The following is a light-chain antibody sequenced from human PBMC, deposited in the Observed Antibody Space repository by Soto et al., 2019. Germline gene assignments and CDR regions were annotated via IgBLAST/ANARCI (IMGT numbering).Light chain of an antibody. CDR1: SSDVGGYNL. CDR3: CSYASTTTLM. Sequence: QSVLTQPASVSGSPGQSITISCTGTSSDVGGYNLVSWYQQHPGKAPEVMIYEGNKRPSGVSNRFSGSKSGDTASLTISGLQAEDEADYYCCSYASTTTLMFGGGTKLTVL. CDR2: EGN. V-gene: IGLV2-23*01. J-gene: IGLJ3*02.